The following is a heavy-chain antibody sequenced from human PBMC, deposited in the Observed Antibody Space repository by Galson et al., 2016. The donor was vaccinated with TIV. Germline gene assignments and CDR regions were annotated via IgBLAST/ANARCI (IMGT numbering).Heavy chain of an antibody. CDR3: SKVGKSGGYSWDAFDV. D-gene: IGHD1-26*01. CDR1: GFSFRNYV. J-gene: IGHJ3*01. CDR2: ISLSGAYT. V-gene: IGHV3-23*01. Sequence: SLRLSCAASGFSFRNYVMSWVRLAPGKGLEWVSSISLSGAYTYYADSVKGRFTISRDNSTYTLFLQLNSLRAEDTAIYFCSKVGKSGGYSWDAFDVWGQGTVVTVSS.